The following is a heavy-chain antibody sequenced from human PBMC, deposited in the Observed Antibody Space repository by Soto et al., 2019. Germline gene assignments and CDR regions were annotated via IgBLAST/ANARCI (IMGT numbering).Heavy chain of an antibody. CDR1: GYSFISDW. V-gene: IGHV5-51*01. J-gene: IGHJ3*02. CDR3: ARIIGYCRNNDCSWTFDI. CDR2: FYPGDSTS. Sequence: LGESLKMSCKTSGYSFISDWVALVLRKPGKGLEWMGTFYPGDSTSTYSPSFQGQVTISVDKSISTAYLHLSSLKASDTAMYYCARIIGYCRNNDCSWTFDIWGQGTTVTVSS. D-gene: IGHD2-2*03.